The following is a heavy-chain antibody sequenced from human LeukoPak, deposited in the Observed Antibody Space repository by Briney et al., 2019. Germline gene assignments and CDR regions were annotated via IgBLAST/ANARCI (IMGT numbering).Heavy chain of an antibody. J-gene: IGHJ4*02. CDR2: INSDGSST. CDR1: GFTFSTYW. CDR3: VVDAPMALDS. D-gene: IGHD5-18*01. Sequence: AGSLRLSCAASGFTFSTYWMHWVRQAPGKGLVWVSRINSDGSSTSYADSVKGRFTISRDNTKNTLYLQMNSLRAEDTAVYYCVVDAPMALDSWGQGTLVTVSS. V-gene: IGHV3-74*01.